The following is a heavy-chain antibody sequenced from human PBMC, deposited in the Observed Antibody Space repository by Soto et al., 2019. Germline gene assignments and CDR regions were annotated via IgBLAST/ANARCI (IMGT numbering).Heavy chain of an antibody. J-gene: IGHJ6*02. CDR2: IIPIFGTA. Sequence: GASVKVSCKASGGTFSSYAISWVRQAPGQGLEWMGGIIPIFGTANYAQKFQGRVTITADESTSTAYMELSSLRSEDTAVYYCARDRQDIVVVPAAYVYYYGMDVWGQGTTVTVSS. V-gene: IGHV1-69*13. CDR3: ARDRQDIVVVPAAYVYYYGMDV. D-gene: IGHD2-2*01. CDR1: GGTFSSYA.